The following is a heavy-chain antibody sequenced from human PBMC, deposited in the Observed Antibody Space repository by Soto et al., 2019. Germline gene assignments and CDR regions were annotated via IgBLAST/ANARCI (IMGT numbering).Heavy chain of an antibody. CDR1: GFTFSNYG. J-gene: IGHJ4*02. CDR3: ARDDGKAVTSTGYFDY. D-gene: IGHD6-19*01. V-gene: IGHV3-33*01. CDR2: IWHDGFNK. Sequence: GGSLRLSCAASGFTFSNYGMHWVRQAPGKGLEWVAVIWHDGFNKFYGDSVKGRFAISRDNSQNALYLQMSSLRADDTALYYCARDDGKAVTSTGYFDYWGQGTPVTVSS.